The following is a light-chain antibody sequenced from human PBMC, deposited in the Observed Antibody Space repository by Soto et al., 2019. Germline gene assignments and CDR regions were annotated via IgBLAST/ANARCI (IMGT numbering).Light chain of an antibody. CDR2: DAS. J-gene: IGKJ2*02. Sequence: EIVLTQSPATLSLSPGERATLSCRASQSVSSYLAWYQQKPGQAPRLLIYDASNRATGIPDRFSGSGSGTDFTLTISSLEPEDFAVYYCQQRSNWQGTFGQGTKLEIK. CDR1: QSVSSY. V-gene: IGKV3-11*01. CDR3: QQRSNWQGT.